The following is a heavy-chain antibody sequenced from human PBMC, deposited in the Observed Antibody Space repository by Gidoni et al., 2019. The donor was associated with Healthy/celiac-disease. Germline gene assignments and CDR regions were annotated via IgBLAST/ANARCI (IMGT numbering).Heavy chain of an antibody. CDR1: GFTFSDYY. V-gene: IGHV3-11*06. D-gene: IGHD2-21*02. CDR2: ISSSSSYT. J-gene: IGHJ4*02. Sequence: QVQLVESGGGLVKPGGSLRLTCAASGFTFSDYYMSWIRQAPGKGLEWVSYISSSSSYTNYADSVKGRFTISRDNAKNSLYLQMNSLRAEDTAVYYCARVSGGDTDFDYWGQGTLVTVSS. CDR3: ARVSGGDTDFDY.